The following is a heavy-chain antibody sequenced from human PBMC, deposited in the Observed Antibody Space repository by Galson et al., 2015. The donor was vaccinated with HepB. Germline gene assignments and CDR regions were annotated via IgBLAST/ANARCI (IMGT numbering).Heavy chain of an antibody. CDR2: ISYDGSNK. Sequence: SLRFSCAASGFTFSSYAMHWVRQAPGKGLEWVAVISYDGSNKYYADSVKGRFTISRDNSKNTLYLQMNSLRAEDTAVYYCAREKHCSSTSCYTPYYGMDVWGQGTTVTVSS. V-gene: IGHV3-30-3*01. J-gene: IGHJ6*02. CDR3: AREKHCSSTSCYTPYYGMDV. D-gene: IGHD2-2*02. CDR1: GFTFSSYA.